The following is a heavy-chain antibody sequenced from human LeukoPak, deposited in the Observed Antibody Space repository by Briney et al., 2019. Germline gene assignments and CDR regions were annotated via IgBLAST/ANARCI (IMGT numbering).Heavy chain of an antibody. Sequence: ASVKVSCEVSGYTLTELSMHWVRQAPGKGLEWMGGFDPEDGETIYAQKFQGRVTMTEDTSTDTAYMELSSLRSEDTAVYYCATERGKYQPGRVSWFDPWGQGTLVTVSS. D-gene: IGHD2-2*01. V-gene: IGHV1-24*01. CDR3: ATERGKYQPGRVSWFDP. CDR2: FDPEDGET. J-gene: IGHJ5*02. CDR1: GYTLTELS.